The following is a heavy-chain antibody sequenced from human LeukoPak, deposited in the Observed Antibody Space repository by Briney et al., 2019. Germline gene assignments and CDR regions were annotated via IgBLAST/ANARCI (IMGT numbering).Heavy chain of an antibody. CDR1: GYTFSDYTFTNYG. V-gene: IGHV1-18*01. J-gene: IGHJ6*02. CDR2: ISTYKSHA. Sequence: ASVKVSCKASGYTFSDYTFTNYGISWVRQAPGQGLEWMGWISTYKSHANYAQKLQGRVTMITDTSTNTAYMELRSLRSDDTAVYYCAREDNDDYYYYGMDVWGQGTAVTVSS. CDR3: AREDNDDYYYYGMDV. D-gene: IGHD1-1*01.